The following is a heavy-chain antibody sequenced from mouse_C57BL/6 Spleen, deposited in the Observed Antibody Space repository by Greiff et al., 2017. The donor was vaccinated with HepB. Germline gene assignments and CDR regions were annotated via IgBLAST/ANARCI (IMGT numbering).Heavy chain of an antibody. D-gene: IGHD1-1*01. V-gene: IGHV5-6*01. CDR1: GFTFSSYG. Sequence: EVHLVESGGDLVKPGGSLKLSCAASGFTFSSYGMSWVRQTPDKRLEWVATISSGGSYTYYPDSVKGRFTISRDNAKNTLYLQMSSLKSEDTAMYYCTRHPNYYGSLYAMDDWGQGTSVTVSS. CDR2: ISSGGSYT. CDR3: TRHPNYYGSLYAMDD. J-gene: IGHJ4*01.